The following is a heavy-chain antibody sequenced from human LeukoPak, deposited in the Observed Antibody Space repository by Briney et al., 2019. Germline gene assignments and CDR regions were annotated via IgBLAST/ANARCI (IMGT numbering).Heavy chain of an antibody. CDR2: IIPLYGTT. V-gene: IGHV1-69*06. J-gene: IGHJ6*03. Sequence: SVKVSCKASGGTFSSYAINWVRQAPGQGLEWMGGIIPLYGTTNYVQKFQGRVTITADKSTSTAYMELSSLRSEDTAVYYCGRVLKRRITLDRELIYMDVWGKGTTVTISS. CDR3: GRVLKRRITLDRELIYMDV. D-gene: IGHD3-10*01. CDR1: GGTFSSYA.